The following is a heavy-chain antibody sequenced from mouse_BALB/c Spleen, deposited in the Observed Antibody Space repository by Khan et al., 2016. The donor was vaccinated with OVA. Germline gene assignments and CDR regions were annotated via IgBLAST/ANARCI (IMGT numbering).Heavy chain of an antibody. J-gene: IGHJ4*01. CDR3: ARNTKRGAMDY. CDR1: GFTFSSFG. Sequence: EVELVESGGGLVQPGGSRKLSCAASGFTFSSFGMHWVRQAPEKGLEWVAYISSGSSTFSYADTVKGRFTISRDTPKNTLFLQMTSLRSEDTAMYYCARNTKRGAMDYWGQGTSVTVSS. CDR2: ISSGSSTF. V-gene: IGHV5-17*02. D-gene: IGHD1-1*01.